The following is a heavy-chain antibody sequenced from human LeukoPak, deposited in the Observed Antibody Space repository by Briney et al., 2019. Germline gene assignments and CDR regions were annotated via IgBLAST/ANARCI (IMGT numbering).Heavy chain of an antibody. CDR2: IYYSGST. CDR3: ARSLSFLDYYGSGSEKGWYFDL. CDR1: GGSISSGDYY. D-gene: IGHD3-10*01. V-gene: IGHV4-61*08. Sequence: SETLSLTCTVSGGSISSGDYYWSWIRQPPGKGLEWIGYIYYSGSTNYNPSLKSRVTISVDTSKNQFSLKLSSVTAADTAVYYCARSLSFLDYYGSGSEKGWYFDLWGRGTLVTVSS. J-gene: IGHJ2*01.